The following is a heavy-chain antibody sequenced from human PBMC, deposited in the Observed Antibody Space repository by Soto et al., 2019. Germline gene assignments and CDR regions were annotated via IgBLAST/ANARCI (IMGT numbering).Heavy chain of an antibody. CDR3: ARVRPGYYYMDV. CDR2: INAGNGNT. Sequence: ASVKVSCKASGYTFTSYAMHWVRQAPGQRLEWMGWINAGNGNTKYSQKFQGRVTITRDTSASTAYMELSSLRSEDTAVYYCARVRPGYYYMDVWGKGTTVTVSS. J-gene: IGHJ6*03. D-gene: IGHD3-10*01. CDR1: GYTFTSYA. V-gene: IGHV1-3*01.